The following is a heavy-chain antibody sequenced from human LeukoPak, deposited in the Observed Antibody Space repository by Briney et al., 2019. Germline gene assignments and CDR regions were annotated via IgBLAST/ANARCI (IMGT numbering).Heavy chain of an antibody. V-gene: IGHV4-59*08. CDR2: IYYSGST. J-gene: IGHJ4*02. CDR1: GGSISSYY. Sequence: SETLPLTCTVSGGSISSYYWSWIRQPPGKGLEWIGYIYYSGSTNYNPTLKSRVTISVDTSKNQFSLKLSSVTAADTAVYYCARAVGIVATPDYWGQGTLVTVSS. CDR3: ARAVGIVATPDY. D-gene: IGHD5-12*01.